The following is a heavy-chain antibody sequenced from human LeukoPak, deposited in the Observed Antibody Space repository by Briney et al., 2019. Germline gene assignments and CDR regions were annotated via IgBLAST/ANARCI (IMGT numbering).Heavy chain of an antibody. CDR1: GYTFTGYY. J-gene: IGHJ4*02. Sequence: ASVKVSCKASGYTFTGYYMHWVRQAPGQGLEWMGWINPNSGGTNYAQKFQGRVTMTRDTSISTAYMELSRLRSDDTAVYYCARNPRYCSGGSCYVLDYWGQGTLVTVSS. CDR3: ARNPRYCSGGSCYVLDY. CDR2: INPNSGGT. V-gene: IGHV1-2*02. D-gene: IGHD2-15*01.